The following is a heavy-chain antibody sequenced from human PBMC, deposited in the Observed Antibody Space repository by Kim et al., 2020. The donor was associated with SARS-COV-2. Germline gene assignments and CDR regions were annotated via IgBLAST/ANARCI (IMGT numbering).Heavy chain of an antibody. D-gene: IGHD3-9*01. J-gene: IGHJ4*02. CDR2: IYSGGST. CDR1: GFTVSSNY. Sequence: GGSLRLSCAASGFTVSSNYMSWVRQAPGKGLDWVSVIYSGGSTYYAHSVKGRFTISRDNSKNTLYLQMNSLRAEDTAVYYCARGWNYDTLTEGGVDYWGQGTLVTVSS. V-gene: IGHV3-53*01. CDR3: ARGWNYDTLTEGGVDY.